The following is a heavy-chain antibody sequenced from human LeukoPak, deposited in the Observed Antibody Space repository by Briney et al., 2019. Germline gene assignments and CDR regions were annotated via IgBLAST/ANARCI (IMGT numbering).Heavy chain of an antibody. J-gene: IGHJ6*02. CDR2: INAGNGNT. V-gene: IGHV1-3*01. Sequence: VSVKVSCKASGYTFTSYAMHWVRQAPGQRLEWMGWINAGNGNTKYSQKFQGRVTITRDTSASTAYMELSSLRSEDTAVYYCARAKPYPSYYYYGMDVWGQGTTVTVSS. CDR3: ARAKPYPSYYYYGMDV. CDR1: GYTFTSYA.